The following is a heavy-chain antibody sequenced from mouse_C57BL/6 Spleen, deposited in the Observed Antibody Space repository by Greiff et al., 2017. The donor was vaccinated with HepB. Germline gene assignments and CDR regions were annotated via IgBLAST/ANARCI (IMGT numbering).Heavy chain of an antibody. J-gene: IGHJ4*01. D-gene: IGHD1-1*02. CDR1: GYTFTDYY. V-gene: IGHV1-26*01. CDR3: AGGGYYAMDY. Sequence: EVQLQQSGPELVKPGASVKISCKASGYTFTDYYMNWVKQSHGKSLEWIGDINPNNGGTSYNQKFKGKATLTVDKSSSTAYMELRSLTSEDSAVYDCAGGGYYAMDYWGEGTSVTVSS. CDR2: INPNNGGT.